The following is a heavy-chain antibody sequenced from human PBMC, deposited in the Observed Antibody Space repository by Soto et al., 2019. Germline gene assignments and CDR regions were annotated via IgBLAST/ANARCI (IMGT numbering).Heavy chain of an antibody. J-gene: IGHJ6*02. CDR3: ASLPIVATITYYYGMDV. V-gene: IGHV1-69*13. CDR2: IIPIFGTA. CDR1: GGTFSSYA. Sequence: ASVKVSCKASGGTFSSYAISWVRQAPGQGLEWMGGIIPIFGTANYAQKFQGRATITADESTSTAYMELSSLRSEDTAVYYCASLPIVATITYYYGMDVWGQGTTVTVSS. D-gene: IGHD5-12*01.